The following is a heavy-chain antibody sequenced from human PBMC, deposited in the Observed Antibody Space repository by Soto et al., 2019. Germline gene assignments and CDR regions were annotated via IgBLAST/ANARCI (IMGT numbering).Heavy chain of an antibody. CDR1: GWSFSVYY. CDR2: INHSGST. Sequence: SETLSLTCAVYGWSFSVYYWSGIRQPPGKGLEWIGEINHSGSTNYNPSLKSRVTISVDTSKNQFSLKLNSVTAADTAVYYCARVSQWNDFWSGSQYYFDYWGQGTLVTVS. CDR3: ARVSQWNDFWSGSQYYFDY. D-gene: IGHD3-3*01. J-gene: IGHJ4*02. V-gene: IGHV4-34*01.